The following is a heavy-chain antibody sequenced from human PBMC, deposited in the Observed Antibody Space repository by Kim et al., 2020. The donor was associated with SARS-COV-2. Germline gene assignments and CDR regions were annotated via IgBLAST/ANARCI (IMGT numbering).Heavy chain of an antibody. CDR3: ASGGYSYGSFHRFDY. D-gene: IGHD5-18*01. V-gene: IGHV3-11*06. CDR2: ISSSSSYT. J-gene: IGHJ4*02. CDR1: GFTFSDYY. Sequence: GGSLRLSCAASGFTFSDYYMSWIRQAPGKGLEWVSYISSSSSYTNYADSVKGRFTISRDNAKNSLYLQMNSLRAEDTAVYYCASGGYSYGSFHRFDYWGQGTLVTVSS.